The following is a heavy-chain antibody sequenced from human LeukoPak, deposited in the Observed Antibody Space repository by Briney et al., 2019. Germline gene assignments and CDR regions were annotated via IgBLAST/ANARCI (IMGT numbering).Heavy chain of an antibody. CDR1: GFTFSSYA. J-gene: IGHJ4*02. D-gene: IGHD3-22*01. Sequence: AGGSLRLSCAASGFTFSSYAMHWVRQAPGKGLEWVAVISYDGSNKYYADSVKGRFTISRDNSKNTLYLQVNSLRAEDTAVYYCARDYYDSSGYLYWGQGTLVTVSS. CDR3: ARDYYDSSGYLY. CDR2: ISYDGSNK. V-gene: IGHV3-30-3*01.